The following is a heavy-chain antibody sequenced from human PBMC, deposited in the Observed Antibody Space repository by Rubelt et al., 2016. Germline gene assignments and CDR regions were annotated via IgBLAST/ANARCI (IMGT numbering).Heavy chain of an antibody. V-gene: IGHV4-39*07. J-gene: IGHJ4*02. Sequence: QLQLQESGPGLVKPSETLSLTCTVSGGSISSSSYYWVWIRQPPGKGLEWIGSIYYSGSTYYNPSLKSRVTISVDTSKNQFSLKLTSVTAADTAVYYCARPQYSWVSTIDYWGQGTLVTVSS. CDR3: ARPQYSWVSTIDY. D-gene: IGHD6-13*01. CDR2: IYYSGST. CDR1: GGSISSSSYY.